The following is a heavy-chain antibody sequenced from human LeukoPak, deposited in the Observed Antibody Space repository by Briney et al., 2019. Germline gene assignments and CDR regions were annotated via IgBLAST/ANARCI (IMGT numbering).Heavy chain of an antibody. CDR3: ATSSWYDYSGYYYYGMDV. V-gene: IGHV3-21*04. D-gene: IGHD6-13*01. Sequence: GGSLRLSCAASGFTFSSYSMNWVRQAPGKGLEWVSSISSSSSYIYYADSVKGRFTISRDNAKNSLYLQMNSLRAEDTAVYYCATSSWYDYSGYYYYGMDVWGQGTTVTVSS. J-gene: IGHJ6*02. CDR2: ISSSSSYI. CDR1: GFTFSSYS.